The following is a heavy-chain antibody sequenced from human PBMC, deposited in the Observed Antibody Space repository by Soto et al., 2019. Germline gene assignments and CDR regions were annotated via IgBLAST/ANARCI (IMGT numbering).Heavy chain of an antibody. CDR3: TTDYPRSLPGY. V-gene: IGHV3-23*01. Sequence: GGSLRLSCVVSGFTFNNYAMGWVRQAPGKGLEWVSGITASGNSRYYADSVKDRFTVSRDNSRNTLYLQMNSLKTEDTAVYYCTTDYPRSLPGYWGQGTLVTVSS. CDR1: GFTFNNYA. CDR2: ITASGNSR. J-gene: IGHJ4*02.